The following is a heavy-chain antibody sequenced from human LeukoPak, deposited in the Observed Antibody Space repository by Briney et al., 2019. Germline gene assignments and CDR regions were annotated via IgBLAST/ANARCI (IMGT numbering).Heavy chain of an antibody. J-gene: IGHJ4*02. D-gene: IGHD5-18*01. Sequence: PGGSLRLSCAASGFTVSSNYMSWVRQAPGKGLEWVSVIYSGGSTYYADSVKGRFTISRGNSKNTLYLQMNSLRAEDTAVYYCAREGYSYGFDYWGQGTLVTVSS. CDR3: AREGYSYGFDY. CDR2: IYSGGST. V-gene: IGHV3-66*01. CDR1: GFTVSSNY.